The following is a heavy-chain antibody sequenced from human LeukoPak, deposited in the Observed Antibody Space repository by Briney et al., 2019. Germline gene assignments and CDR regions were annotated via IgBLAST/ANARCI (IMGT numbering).Heavy chain of an antibody. J-gene: IGHJ4*02. CDR3: ATIKRGSTYGYFDF. CDR2: MFDTVST. CDR1: GASTASHY. Sequence: SETLSLTCTVSGASTASHYWTWLRQPPGEELEWIAYMFDTVSTKSNPSLKSRLTLSVDTSKKQLSLRLSSVTAADTAVYYCATIKRGSTYGYFDFWGQGIKVTVSS. D-gene: IGHD5-18*01. V-gene: IGHV4-59*11.